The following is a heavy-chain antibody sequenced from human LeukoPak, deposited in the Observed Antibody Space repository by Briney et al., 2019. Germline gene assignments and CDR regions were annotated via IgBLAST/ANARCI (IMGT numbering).Heavy chain of an antibody. Sequence: ASVKVSCKASGYTFTGYYMHWVRQAPGQGLEWMGRINPNSGGTNYAQKFQGRVTMTRDTSISTAYMVLSRLRSDDTAVYYCARELELRRENDDYWGQGTLVTVSS. J-gene: IGHJ4*02. V-gene: IGHV1-2*06. CDR2: INPNSGGT. CDR3: ARELELRRENDDY. D-gene: IGHD1-7*01. CDR1: GYTFTGYY.